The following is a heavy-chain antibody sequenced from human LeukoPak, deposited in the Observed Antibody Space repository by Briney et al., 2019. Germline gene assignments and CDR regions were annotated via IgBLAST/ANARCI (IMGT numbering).Heavy chain of an antibody. CDR1: VFTFSIYA. D-gene: IGHD3-22*01. J-gene: IGHJ4*02. V-gene: IGHV3-23*01. Sequence: PGGSLRLSCAGSVFTFSIYAMSWVRQGLGTGLGWVWVVCDNVSGIYYADTVKGRFTISRDNSKNTLYLQMNSLRAEDTAVYYCSKHDDSSGYGIDYWGQGTLVTVSS. CDR2: VCDNVSGI. CDR3: SKHDDSSGYGIDY.